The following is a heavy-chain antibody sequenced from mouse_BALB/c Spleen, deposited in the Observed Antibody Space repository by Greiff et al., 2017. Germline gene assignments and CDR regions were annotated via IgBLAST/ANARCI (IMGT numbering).Heavy chain of an antibody. CDR2: IWAGGST. V-gene: IGHV2-9*02. CDR1: GFSLTSYG. J-gene: IGHJ4*01. D-gene: IGHD1-2*01. CDR3: ARQLLRLQAYAMDY. Sequence: VKLVESGPGLVAPSQSLSITCTVSGFSLTSYGVHWVRQPPGKGLEWLGVIWAGGSTNYNSALMSRLSISKDNSKSQVFLKMNSLQTDDTAMYYCARQLLRLQAYAMDYWGQGTSVTVSS.